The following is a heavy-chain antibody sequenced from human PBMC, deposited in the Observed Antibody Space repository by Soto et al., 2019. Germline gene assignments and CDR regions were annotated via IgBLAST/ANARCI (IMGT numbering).Heavy chain of an antibody. CDR3: AHPRGYGVFDAVDI. CDR2: ISAGGGST. D-gene: IGHD4-17*01. V-gene: IGHV3-23*01. J-gene: IGHJ3*02. CDR1: GFTFTTYA. Sequence: GGSLRLSCAASGFTFTTYAMNWVRQAPGKGLEWVSAISAGGGSTYYAESARGRFTISRDNSINTLYLQMSSLRTEDTAVYYCAHPRGYGVFDAVDIWGQGTMVTVSS.